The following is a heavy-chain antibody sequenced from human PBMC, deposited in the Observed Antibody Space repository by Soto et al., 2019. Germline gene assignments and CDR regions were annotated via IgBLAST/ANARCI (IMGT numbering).Heavy chain of an antibody. CDR3: AKAITMVRGVKATNYYYYYGMDV. V-gene: IGHV3-43*01. CDR1: GFTFDDYT. D-gene: IGHD3-10*01. Sequence: GSLRLSCAASGFTFDDYTMHWVRQAPGKGLEWVSLISWDGGSTYYADSVKGRFTISRDNSKNSLYLQMNSLRTEDTALYYCAKAITMVRGVKATNYYYYYGMDVWGQGT. J-gene: IGHJ6*02. CDR2: ISWDGGST.